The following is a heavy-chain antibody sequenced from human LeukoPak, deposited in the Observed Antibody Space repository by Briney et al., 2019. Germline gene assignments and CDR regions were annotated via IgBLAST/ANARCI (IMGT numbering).Heavy chain of an antibody. CDR1: GFTFSSYV. J-gene: IGHJ4*02. V-gene: IGHV3-23*01. Sequence: GGSLRLSCAASGFTFSSYVMSWVRQAPGKGLEWVSAITGSGDNTYYADSVKGRFTISRDNSKNTLYLQMNSLRAEDTAVYYRAKRGPAGAGKSPDYFDYWGQGTLVTVSS. CDR3: AKRGPAGAGKSPDYFDY. CDR2: ITGSGDNT. D-gene: IGHD6-19*01.